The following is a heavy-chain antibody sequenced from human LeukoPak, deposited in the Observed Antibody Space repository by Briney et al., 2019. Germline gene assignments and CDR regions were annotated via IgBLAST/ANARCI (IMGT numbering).Heavy chain of an antibody. J-gene: IGHJ3*02. CDR2: ISSSSSTI. V-gene: IGHV3-48*01. Sequence: GGSLRLSCAASGFTFSAYWMNWVRQAPGKGLEWVSYISSSSSTIYYGDSVKGRFTISRDNAKNSLYLQMNSLRAEDTAVYYCARDWKAAGAFDIWGQGTMVTVSS. CDR1: GFTFSAYW. CDR3: ARDWKAAGAFDI. D-gene: IGHD6-13*01.